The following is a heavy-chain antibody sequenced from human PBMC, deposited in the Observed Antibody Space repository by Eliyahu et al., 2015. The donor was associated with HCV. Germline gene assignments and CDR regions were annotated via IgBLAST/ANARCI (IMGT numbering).Heavy chain of an antibody. D-gene: IGHD6-25*01. CDR3: ARLSSRLARLDY. V-gene: IGHV4-39*01. CDR1: GGSISXGNYY. J-gene: IGHJ4*02. CDR2: IYYTGST. Sequence: QLQLQESGPGLVKPSETLSLTXTVSGGSISXGNYYGGWIRQPPGKGLEWIGSIYYTGSTYYNSSLKSRVTISVDTSKNQISLKLSSVTAADTAVYYCARLSSRLARLDYWGQGTLVTVSS.